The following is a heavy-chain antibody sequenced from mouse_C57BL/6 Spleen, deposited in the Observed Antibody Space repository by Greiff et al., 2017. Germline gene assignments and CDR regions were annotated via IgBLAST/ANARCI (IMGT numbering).Heavy chain of an antibody. J-gene: IGHJ2*01. D-gene: IGHD2-4*01. CDR3: ARRWDYDIYFDY. CDR1: GFTFSSYG. Sequence: EVQGVESGGDLVKPGGSLKLSCAASGFTFSSYGMSWVRQTPDKRLEWVATISSGGSYTYYPDSVKGRFTISRDNAKNTLYLQMSSLKSEDTAMYYCARRWDYDIYFDYWGQGTTLTVSS. V-gene: IGHV5-6*01. CDR2: ISSGGSYT.